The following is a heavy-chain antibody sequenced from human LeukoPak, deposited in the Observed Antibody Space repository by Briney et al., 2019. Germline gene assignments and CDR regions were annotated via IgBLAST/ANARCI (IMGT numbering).Heavy chain of an antibody. CDR2: ISSSGSTI. CDR3: ARDRFSSGWYDYYGMDV. D-gene: IGHD6-19*01. CDR1: GFTFSDYY. Sequence: DPGGSLRLSCAASGFTFSDYYMCWIRQAPRKGLEWVSYISSSGSTIYYADSVKGRFTISRDNAKNSLYLQMNSLRAEDTAVYYCARDRFSSGWYDYYGMDVWGQGTTVTVSS. J-gene: IGHJ6*02. V-gene: IGHV3-11*01.